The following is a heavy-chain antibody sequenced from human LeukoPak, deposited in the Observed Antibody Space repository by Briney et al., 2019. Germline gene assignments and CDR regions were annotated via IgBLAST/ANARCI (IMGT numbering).Heavy chain of an antibody. Sequence: SETLSLTCIVSGGSISSYYWSWIRQPAGQGLEWIGRVYTSGSNFYTPSFKARVTMSLDTTKNLFSLRLTSVTAADTAVYFCARGPLGYCSSTSCYEDFWGQGTLVTVSS. CDR1: GGSISSYY. V-gene: IGHV4-4*07. J-gene: IGHJ4*02. CDR2: VYTSGSN. CDR3: ARGPLGYCSSTSCYEDF. D-gene: IGHD2-2*01.